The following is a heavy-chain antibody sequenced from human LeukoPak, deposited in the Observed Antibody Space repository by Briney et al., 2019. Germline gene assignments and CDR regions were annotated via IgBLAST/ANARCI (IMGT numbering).Heavy chain of an antibody. CDR2: ISFDGSEK. CDR3: AKDDWGISSIGGVDF. D-gene: IGHD6-13*01. Sequence: GRSLRLSCAASGFSFSTYAMHWVRQARGKGLEWVAVISFDGSEKYYADSVRGRFIISRDNPKNTLYLQMNSLRAEDTSVYYCAKDDWGISSIGGVDFWGQGTTVTVS. J-gene: IGHJ6*02. V-gene: IGHV3-30*18. CDR1: GFSFSTYA.